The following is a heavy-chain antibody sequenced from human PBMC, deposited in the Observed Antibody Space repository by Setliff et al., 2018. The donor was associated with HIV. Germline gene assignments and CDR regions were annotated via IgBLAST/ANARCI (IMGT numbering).Heavy chain of an antibody. D-gene: IGHD6-19*01. CDR1: GYSMSSGYY. CDR2: VYHTGST. Sequence: SETLSLTCGVSGYSMSSGYYWGWIRQPPGKGLEWIGNVYHTGSTYYNPSLKSRVTISVDSSKNQFSLNLFSVTAADTAVYYCARHRRVRSRAWYWFDIWGQGTLVTVSS. CDR3: ARHRRVRSRAWYWFDI. J-gene: IGHJ5*02. V-gene: IGHV4-38-2*01.